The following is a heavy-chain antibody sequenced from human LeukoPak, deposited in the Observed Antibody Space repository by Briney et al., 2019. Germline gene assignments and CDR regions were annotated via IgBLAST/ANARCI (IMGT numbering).Heavy chain of an antibody. CDR3: ARHARGYYYYYMDV. V-gene: IGHV4-34*01. J-gene: IGHJ6*03. CDR1: GGSFSGYY. CDR2: INHSGST. D-gene: IGHD3-10*01. Sequence: SSETLSLTCAVYGGSFSGYYWSWIRQPPGKGLEWIGEINHSGSTNYNPSLKSRVTISVDTSKNQFSLKLSSVTAADTAVYYCARHARGYYYYYMDVWGKGTTVTISS.